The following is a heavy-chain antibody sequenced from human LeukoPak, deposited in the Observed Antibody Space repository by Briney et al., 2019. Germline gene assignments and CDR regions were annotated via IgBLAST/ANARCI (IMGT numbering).Heavy chain of an antibody. J-gene: IGHJ4*02. CDR3: LRGDRRDY. CDR2: IDSSGGYM. V-gene: IGHV3-21*06. CDR1: GFTFSDYA. Sequence: PGGSLRLSCAASGFTFSDYAMIWVRQAPGKGLEWVSSIDSSGGYMFYADSVKGRFIISRDNAKDSLYLQMNSLRVEDTAVYYCLRGDRRDYWGQGTLVTVSS.